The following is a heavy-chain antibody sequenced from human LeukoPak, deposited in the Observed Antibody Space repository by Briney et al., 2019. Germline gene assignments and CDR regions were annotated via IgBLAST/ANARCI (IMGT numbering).Heavy chain of an antibody. V-gene: IGHV3-30*18. CDR2: ISYDGSNK. J-gene: IGHJ6*03. CDR3: AKEYSSSHGSLFYYYHMDV. D-gene: IGHD6-6*01. CDR1: GFTFSSYG. Sequence: GGSLRLSCAASGFTFSSYGMHWVRQAPGKGLEWVAVISYDGSNKYYADSVKGRFTISRDNSKNTLYLQMNSLRAEDTAVYYCAKEYSSSHGSLFYYYHMDVWGKGTTVTVPS.